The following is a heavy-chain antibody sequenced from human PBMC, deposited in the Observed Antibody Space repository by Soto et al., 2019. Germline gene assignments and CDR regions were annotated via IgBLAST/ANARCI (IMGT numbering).Heavy chain of an antibody. CDR3: ARLSSSWYYFDY. CDR2: IYYSGST. J-gene: IGHJ4*02. Sequence: SDRCSVGEGCSCRYYWSWFRQPPGKGLEWIGYIYYSGSTNYNPSLKSRVTISVDTSKNQFSLKLSSVTAADTAVYYCARLSSSWYYFDYWGQGTLVTVSS. CDR1: EGCSCRYY. V-gene: IGHV4-59*08. D-gene: IGHD6-13*01.